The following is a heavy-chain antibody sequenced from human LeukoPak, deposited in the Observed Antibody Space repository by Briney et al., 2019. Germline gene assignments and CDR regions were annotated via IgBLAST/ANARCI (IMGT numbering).Heavy chain of an antibody. V-gene: IGHV5-51*01. CDR2: IYPGDSDT. J-gene: IGHJ4*02. Sequence: KSGESLKISCKASGYSFTNYWIGWVRQTPGKGLEWMGIIYPGDSDTRYSPSFQGQVTISADKSITTAYLQWSSLKASDTAMYYCARLPVLATDRFDYWGQGTLVTVSS. CDR3: ARLPVLATDRFDY. CDR1: GYSFTNYW.